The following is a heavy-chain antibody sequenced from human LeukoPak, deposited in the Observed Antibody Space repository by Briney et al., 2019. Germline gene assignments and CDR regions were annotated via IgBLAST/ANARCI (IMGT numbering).Heavy chain of an antibody. J-gene: IGHJ3*02. D-gene: IGHD6-13*01. Sequence: PSETLSLTCAVCGGSFGGYYWSWIRQPPGKGLKWIGEINHSGSTNYNPSLKSRVTISVDTSKNQFSLKLSSVTAADTAVYYSASYGIAAAGNEAFDIWGQGTMVTVSS. CDR2: INHSGST. CDR3: ASYGIAAAGNEAFDI. CDR1: GGSFGGYY. V-gene: IGHV4-34*01.